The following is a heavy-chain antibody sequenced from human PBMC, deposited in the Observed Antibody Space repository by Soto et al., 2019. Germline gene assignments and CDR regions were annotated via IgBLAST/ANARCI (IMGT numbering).Heavy chain of an antibody. Sequence: GGSLRLSCAASGFTFSSYSMNWVRQAPGKGLEWVSYISSSSSTIYYADSVKGRFTISRDNAKNSLYLQMNSLRDEDTAVYYCARLHLAAGNYGMDGWGQGTTVTVSS. V-gene: IGHV3-48*02. CDR3: ARLHLAAGNYGMDG. CDR2: ISSSSSTI. CDR1: GFTFSSYS. D-gene: IGHD6-13*01. J-gene: IGHJ6*02.